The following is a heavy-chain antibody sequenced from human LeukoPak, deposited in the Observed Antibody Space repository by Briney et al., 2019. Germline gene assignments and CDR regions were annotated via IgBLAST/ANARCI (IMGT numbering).Heavy chain of an antibody. CDR2: IKQDGSEK. J-gene: IGHJ4*02. CDR1: GFTFSSYW. D-gene: IGHD5-18*01. V-gene: IGHV3-7*01. CDR3: ARGGTRVYSPSDY. Sequence: PGGSLRLSCAASGFTFSSYWMTWVRQAPGKGLGWVANIKQDGSEKYYVDFVKGRFTISRDNAKNSLYLQMNSLRAEDTALYYCARGGTRVYSPSDYWGQGTLVTVSS.